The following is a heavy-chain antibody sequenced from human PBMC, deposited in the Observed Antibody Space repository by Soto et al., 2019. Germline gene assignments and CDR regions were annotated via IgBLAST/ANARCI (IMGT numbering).Heavy chain of an antibody. CDR1: GGSVRSGTHY. Sequence: QVQLQESGPGLVKPSETLSLTCNVSGGSVRSGTHYWTWIRQAPGRGLEWVGYIHYSGSSNYNPSLKSRVTMSVDTSKNHFSLRLNSVTAGDTAVYYCARCVWNYNSDFSYGMDVWGQGTTVTVSS. V-gene: IGHV4-61*03. CDR2: IHYSGSS. J-gene: IGHJ6*02. D-gene: IGHD1-7*01. CDR3: ARCVWNYNSDFSYGMDV.